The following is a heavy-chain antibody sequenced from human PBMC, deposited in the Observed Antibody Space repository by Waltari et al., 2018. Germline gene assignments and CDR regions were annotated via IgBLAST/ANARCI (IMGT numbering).Heavy chain of an antibody. V-gene: IGHV4-38-2*01. CDR1: GYSISSGYS. CDR2: IYHSGST. D-gene: IGHD2-21*02. CDR3: ARGDRTVDY. Sequence: QVQLQESGPGLVKPSETLSLTCAVSGYSISSGYSWGWIRQPPGKGLEWIGSIYHSGSTYYNPSLKSRVTISVDTSKNQFSLKLSSVTAADTAVYYCARGDRTVDYWGQGTLVTVSS. J-gene: IGHJ4*02.